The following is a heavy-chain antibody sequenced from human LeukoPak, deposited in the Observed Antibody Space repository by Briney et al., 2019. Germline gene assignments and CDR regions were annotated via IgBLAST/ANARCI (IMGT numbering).Heavy chain of an antibody. J-gene: IGHJ6*04. CDR3: ANRNGMDV. CDR1: GFTSSRYG. CDR2: ISYDGSNK. Sequence: GRSLTLSCAASGFTSSRYGMHWDRQAPGNGLEWVAVISYDGSNKYYADSVKGRFTISRDNSKNTLYLQMNSLRAEDTAVYYCANRNGMDVWGAGTTVTVPS. V-gene: IGHV3-30*18.